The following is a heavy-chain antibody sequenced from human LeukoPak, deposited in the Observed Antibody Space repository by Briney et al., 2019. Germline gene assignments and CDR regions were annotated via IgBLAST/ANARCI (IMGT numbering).Heavy chain of an antibody. V-gene: IGHV3-11*04. Sequence: GGSLRLSCAASGFTLNDYYMSWIRQAPGKGLEWISYISGSGTTIYYADSVKGRSTISRDTAKNSLFLQISSLRVDDTAVYYCARDSPFSPMGLFDPWGQGTLVTVSS. CDR3: ARDSPFSPMGLFDP. CDR1: GFTLNDYY. J-gene: IGHJ5*02. CDR2: ISGSGTTI. D-gene: IGHD3-16*01.